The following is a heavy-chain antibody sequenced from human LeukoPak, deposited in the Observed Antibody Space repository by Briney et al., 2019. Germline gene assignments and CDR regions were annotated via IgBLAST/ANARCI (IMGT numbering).Heavy chain of an antibody. Sequence: ASVKVSCKASGYTFTSYYMHWVRQAPGQGLEWMGIINPSGGSTSYAQKFQGRVTMTRDTSTSTVYMELSSLRSEDTAVYYCARDLYRVPGPYRIAVALLDWGQGTLVTVSS. CDR2: INPSGGST. CDR1: GYTFTSYY. V-gene: IGHV1-46*01. D-gene: IGHD6-19*01. J-gene: IGHJ4*02. CDR3: ARDLYRVPGPYRIAVALLD.